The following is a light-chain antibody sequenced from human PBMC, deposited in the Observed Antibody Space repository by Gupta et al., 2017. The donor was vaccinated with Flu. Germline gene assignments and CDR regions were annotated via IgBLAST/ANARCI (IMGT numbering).Light chain of an antibody. Sequence: DVVMTQSPLSLPVTLGQPASISCRSSQSLVFRDGNTYLNWFHQRPGQSPRRLIYKVSNRDSGIPDRFSGSGSGTDFTLTISRVEAEDVGVYYCTQGAHWHQTFGQGTKLEIK. CDR3: TQGAHWHQT. V-gene: IGKV2-30*01. CDR2: KVS. CDR1: QSLVFRDGNTY. J-gene: IGKJ1*01.